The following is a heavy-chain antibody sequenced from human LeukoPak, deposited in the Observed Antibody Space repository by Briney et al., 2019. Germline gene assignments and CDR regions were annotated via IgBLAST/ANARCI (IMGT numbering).Heavy chain of an antibody. CDR2: IYYSGST. D-gene: IGHD6-19*01. CDR1: GGSISSYY. Sequence: PSETLSLTCTVSGGSISSYYWGWIRQPPGKGLEWIGSIYYSGSTYYNPSLKSRVTISVDTSKNQFSLKLSSVTAADTAVYYCARAPSSGWLDYWGQGTLVTVSS. J-gene: IGHJ4*02. V-gene: IGHV4-39*07. CDR3: ARAPSSGWLDY.